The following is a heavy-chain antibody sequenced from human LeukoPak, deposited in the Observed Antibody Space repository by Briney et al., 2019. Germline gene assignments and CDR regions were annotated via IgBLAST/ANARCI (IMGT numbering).Heavy chain of an antibody. D-gene: IGHD1-1*01. CDR2: IYTSGST. CDR1: GGSTSNYY. V-gene: IGHV4-4*07. CDR3: ARDTKN. J-gene: IGHJ4*02. Sequence: SETLSLTCTVSGGSTSNYYWSWIRQPAGKGLEWIGRIYTSGSTNYNPSLKSRVTISVDTSKNQFSLKLNSVTAADTAVYYCARDTKNWGQGTLVTVSS.